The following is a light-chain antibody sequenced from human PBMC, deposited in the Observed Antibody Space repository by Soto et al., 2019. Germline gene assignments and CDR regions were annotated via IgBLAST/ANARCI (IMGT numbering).Light chain of an antibody. V-gene: IGKV3-15*01. J-gene: IGKJ2*01. Sequence: EIVMTQSPATLSVSPGERVTLPCRASQSVSSNLAWYQQKPGQAPRLLIHGASTRATGIPARFSGSGSGTEFTLTISSLQSEDFAVYYCQQYNTWPPRYTFGQGTKLEIK. CDR3: QQYNTWPPRYT. CDR1: QSVSSN. CDR2: GAS.